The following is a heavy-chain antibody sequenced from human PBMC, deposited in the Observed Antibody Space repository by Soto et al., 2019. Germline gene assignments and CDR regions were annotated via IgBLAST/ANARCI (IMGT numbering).Heavy chain of an antibody. D-gene: IGHD1-26*01. CDR3: ARDAAYRVGAPHY. Sequence: ASVKVSCKASGYTFTSYGISWVRQAPGQGLEWMGWINPNSGGTNYAQKFQDWVTMTRDTSISTAYMELRSLRSDDTAVYYCARDAAYRVGAPHYWGQGTLVTVSS. CDR2: INPNSGGT. V-gene: IGHV1-2*04. J-gene: IGHJ4*02. CDR1: GYTFTSYG.